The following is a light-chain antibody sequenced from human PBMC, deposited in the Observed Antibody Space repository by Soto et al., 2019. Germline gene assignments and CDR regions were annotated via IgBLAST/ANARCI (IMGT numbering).Light chain of an antibody. V-gene: IGKV3-11*01. CDR2: DAS. Sequence: VLTQYPPTLSFSPGERATLSCRASLNVNSYLAWYQQKPGQAPRLLIYDASNRAAGIPARFSGSGSGTDFTLTISSLEPEDFAIYYCQQRQYWPPITFGQGTRLEIK. CDR1: LNVNSY. J-gene: IGKJ5*01. CDR3: QQRQYWPPIT.